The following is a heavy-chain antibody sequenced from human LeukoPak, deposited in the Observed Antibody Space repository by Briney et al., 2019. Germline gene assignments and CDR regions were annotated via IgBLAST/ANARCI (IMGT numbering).Heavy chain of an antibody. D-gene: IGHD4-17*01. J-gene: IGHJ5*02. CDR1: GFSLRDDW. CDR2: IKSKADGGTT. Sequence: GGSLPLPRAACGFSLRDDWLTWVRQAPGKGLEWVGRIKSKADGGTTDYAAPVQGRFTLSRDDSKNALSLQMNRLRTEDTGVYYCTTDSGKVGATVTSWGQGTLVTVSS. CDR3: TTDSGKVGATVTS. V-gene: IGHV3-15*01.